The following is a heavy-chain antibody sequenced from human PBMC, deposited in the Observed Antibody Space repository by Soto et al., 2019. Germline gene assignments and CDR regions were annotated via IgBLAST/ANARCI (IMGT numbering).Heavy chain of an antibody. Sequence: PGKVSRNASGITFTSSAVQRHRHARGQRHEWIGWIVVGSGNTNYAQKFQERVTITRDMSTSTAYLELSSLRSEDTAVYYCAGDPRIGGATGYCGMEVWGLGTTVTVCS. CDR1: GITFTSSA. CDR3: AGDPRIGGATGYCGMEV. V-gene: IGHV1-58*01. CDR2: IVVGSGNT. D-gene: IGHD1-26*01. J-gene: IGHJ6*02.